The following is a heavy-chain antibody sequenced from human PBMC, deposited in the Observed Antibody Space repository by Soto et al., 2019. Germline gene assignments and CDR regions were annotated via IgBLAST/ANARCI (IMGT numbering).Heavy chain of an antibody. CDR1: GFTFSSYA. D-gene: IGHD3-10*01. CDR3: AKGLFLSGYYGSGSYYYYYYGMDV. V-gene: IGHV3-23*01. Sequence: RLSCAASGFTFSSYAMSWVRQAPGKGLEWVSAISGSGGSTHYADSVKGRFTISRDNSKNTLYLQMNSLRAEDTAVYYCAKGLFLSGYYGSGSYYYYYYGMDVWGQGTTVTVSS. CDR2: ISGSGGST. J-gene: IGHJ6*02.